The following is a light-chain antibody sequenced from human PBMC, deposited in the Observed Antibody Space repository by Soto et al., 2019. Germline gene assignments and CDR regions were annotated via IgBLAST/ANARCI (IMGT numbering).Light chain of an antibody. CDR3: SSYTPGLPWV. Sequence: QSALTQPASVSGSPGQSITISCTGTSSDVGGYNYVSWYQQHPGKAPKLMIYDVTSRPSGVSNRFSGSKSGNTASLTISGLQAEDEADYYCSSYTPGLPWVFGGGTKLTVL. V-gene: IGLV2-14*01. J-gene: IGLJ3*02. CDR2: DVT. CDR1: SSDVGGYNY.